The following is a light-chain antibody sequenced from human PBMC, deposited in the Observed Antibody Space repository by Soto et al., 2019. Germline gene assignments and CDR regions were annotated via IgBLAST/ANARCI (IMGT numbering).Light chain of an antibody. CDR3: QHRSNWPRT. CDR2: DAS. V-gene: IGKV3-11*01. Sequence: EIVLTQSPATLSLSPGERATLSCRASQSISRYLAWYQQKPGQAPRLLIYDASNRATGIPARFSGSGSGTDFTLTISSLEPEDFAVYYCQHRSNWPRTFGQGTKVDIK. J-gene: IGKJ1*01. CDR1: QSISRY.